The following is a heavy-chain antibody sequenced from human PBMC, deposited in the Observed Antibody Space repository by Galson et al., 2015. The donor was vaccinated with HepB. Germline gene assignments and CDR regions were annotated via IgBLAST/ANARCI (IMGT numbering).Heavy chain of an antibody. CDR2: ITTSSSYI. J-gene: IGHJ4*02. V-gene: IGHV3-21*01. CDR3: ARDTRLRLGELSRFDL. Sequence: SLRLSCAASGFTFSSYSMNWVRQAPGKGLEWVSSITTSSSYIYYADSVKGRFTISRDNAKNSLYLQMNSLRAEDTALYYCARDTRLRLGELSRFDLWGQGTLVTVSS. CDR1: GFTFSSYS. D-gene: IGHD3-16*02.